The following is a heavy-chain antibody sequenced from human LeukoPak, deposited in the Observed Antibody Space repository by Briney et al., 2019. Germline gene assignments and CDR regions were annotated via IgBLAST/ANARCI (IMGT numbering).Heavy chain of an antibody. V-gene: IGHV3-7*01. J-gene: IGHJ4*02. CDR2: IKEDGSEK. Sequence: GGSLRLSCAASGFTFSNSWMTWIRQAPGKGLEWVANIKEDGSEKNYVDSVRGRFTISRDNAKNSLYLQMNSLRAEDTAVYYCARDSGWYPVDYWGQGTLVAVSS. CDR3: ARDSGWYPVDY. D-gene: IGHD6-19*01. CDR1: GFTFSNSW.